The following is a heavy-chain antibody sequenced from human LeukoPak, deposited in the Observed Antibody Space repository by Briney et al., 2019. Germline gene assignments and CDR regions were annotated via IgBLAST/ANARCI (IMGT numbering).Heavy chain of an antibody. CDR3: ARVVYYGSGREYYYYMDV. V-gene: IGHV3-21*01. CDR2: IRSSYI. J-gene: IGHJ6*03. CDR1: GFTFSSYG. D-gene: IGHD3-10*01. Sequence: GGSLRLSCVASGFTFSSYGMNWVRQAPGKGLEWVSSIRSSYIYYADSVKGRFTISRDNAKNSLYLQMNSLRAEDTAVYYCARVVYYGSGREYYYYMDVWGKGTTVTVSS.